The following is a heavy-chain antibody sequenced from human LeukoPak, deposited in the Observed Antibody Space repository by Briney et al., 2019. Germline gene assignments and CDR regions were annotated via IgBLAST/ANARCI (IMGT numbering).Heavy chain of an antibody. CDR2: ISYDGSNK. J-gene: IGHJ4*02. CDR1: GFTFSSYG. CDR3: ARGRGEYPPGY. Sequence: GGSLILSCAASGFTFSSYGMHWVRQAPGKGLEWVAVISYDGSNKYYADSVKGRFTISRDNSKNTVYLQMNSLRAEDTAVYYCARGRGEYPPGYWGQGTLVTVSS. V-gene: IGHV3-30*03. D-gene: IGHD3-16*01.